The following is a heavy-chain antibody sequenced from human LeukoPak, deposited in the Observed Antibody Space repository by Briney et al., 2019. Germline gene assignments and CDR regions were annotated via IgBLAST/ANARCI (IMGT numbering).Heavy chain of an antibody. V-gene: IGHV3-21*01. J-gene: IGHJ4*02. Sequence: GGSLRLSCAASGFTFSSYSMNWVRQAPGKGLEWVSSISSSSSYIYYADSVKGRFTISRDNAKNSLYLQMNSLRAEDTAVYYCARDNLFYAAPALFDYWGQGTLVTVSS. CDR2: ISSSSSYI. D-gene: IGHD2/OR15-2a*01. CDR1: GFTFSSYS. CDR3: ARDNLFYAAPALFDY.